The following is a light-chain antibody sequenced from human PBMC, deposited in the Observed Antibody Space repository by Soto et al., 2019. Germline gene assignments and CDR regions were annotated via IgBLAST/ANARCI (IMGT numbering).Light chain of an antibody. CDR3: QSYDSSLSGYV. J-gene: IGLJ1*01. CDR1: SSNIGAGYD. CDR2: GNS. Sequence: QSVLTQPPSVSGAPGQRVTISCTGSSSNIGAGYDVHWYQQLPGTAPKLLISGNSNRPSGVPDRLPGSKSGTSAYLAITGLEAEYEADYDCQSYDSSLSGYVFGTGTKVTVL. V-gene: IGLV1-40*01.